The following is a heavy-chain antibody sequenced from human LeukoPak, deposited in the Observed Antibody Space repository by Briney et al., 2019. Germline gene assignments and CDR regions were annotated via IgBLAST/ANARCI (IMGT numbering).Heavy chain of an antibody. D-gene: IGHD6-19*01. CDR2: ISYSAST. CDR1: GGSISSRSYY. Sequence: SETLSLTCSASGGSISSRSYYWGWIRHPPGKGLEWIGSISYSASTYYNPSLKSRVTISVDTSKNQFSLKLSSVTAADTALYYRARQRWLVHNWFDPWGQGTLVTVSS. CDR3: ARQRWLVHNWFDP. V-gene: IGHV4-39*01. J-gene: IGHJ5*02.